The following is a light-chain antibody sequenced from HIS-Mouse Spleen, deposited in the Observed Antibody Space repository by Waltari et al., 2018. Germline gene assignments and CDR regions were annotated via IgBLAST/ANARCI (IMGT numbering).Light chain of an antibody. Sequence: ELVLTQSQPTLSLSPGERATLSGRASQSFSSYLAWYQLKPGQAPRILIYDPSNRATGIPARFSGSGSGTDFTLTISSLEPEDFAVYYCQQRSNWPPLTFGGGTKVEIK. CDR2: DPS. J-gene: IGKJ4*01. CDR1: QSFSSY. V-gene: IGKV3-11*01. CDR3: QQRSNWPPLT.